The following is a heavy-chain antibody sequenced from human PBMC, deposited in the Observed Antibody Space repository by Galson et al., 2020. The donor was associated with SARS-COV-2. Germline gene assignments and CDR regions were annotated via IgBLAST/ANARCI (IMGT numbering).Heavy chain of an antibody. V-gene: IGHV4-59*01. CDR1: GGSTTGYY. CDR3: ARLPVVRGVDY. CDR2: IHHSGST. D-gene: IGHD3-10*01. J-gene: IGHJ4*02. Sequence: ASETLSLTCTVSGGSTTGYYWSWIRQPPGKGLEWIGYIHHSGSTNYNPSLKSRVTISVDTSKSQFSLTLSSVTAADTAMYYCARLPVVRGVDYWGQGIPVTVSS.